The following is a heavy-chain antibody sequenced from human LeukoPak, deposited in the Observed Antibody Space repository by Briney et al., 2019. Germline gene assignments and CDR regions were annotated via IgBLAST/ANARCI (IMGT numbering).Heavy chain of an antibody. CDR2: IIPIFGTA. D-gene: IGHD2-2*01. CDR3: ASQYPYILDGMDV. Sequence: SVKVSCKASGGTFSSYAISWVRQAPGQGLEWMGGIIPIFGTANYAQKFQGRVTITADKSTSTAYMEPSSLRSEDTAVYYCASQYPYILDGMDVWGKGTTVTVSS. J-gene: IGHJ6*04. CDR1: GGTFSSYA. V-gene: IGHV1-69*06.